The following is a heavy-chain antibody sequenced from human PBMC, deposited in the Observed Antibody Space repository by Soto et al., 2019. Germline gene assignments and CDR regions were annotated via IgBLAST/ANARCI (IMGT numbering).Heavy chain of an antibody. D-gene: IGHD5-12*01. V-gene: IGHV1-46*01. CDR1: GYTFTSYY. CDR3: ARELRVWLRFYYYYGMDV. Sequence: ASVKVSCKASGYTFTSYYMHWVRQAPGQGLEWMGIINPSGGSTSYAQKFQGRVTMTRDTSTSTVYMELSSLRSEDTAVYYCARELRVWLRFYYYYGMDVWGQGTTVTVSS. J-gene: IGHJ6*02. CDR2: INPSGGST.